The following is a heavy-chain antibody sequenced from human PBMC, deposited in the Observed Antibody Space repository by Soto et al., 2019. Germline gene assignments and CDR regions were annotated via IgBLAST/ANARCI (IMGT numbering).Heavy chain of an antibody. Sequence: QVQLVQSGAEVKKPGSSVKVSCKASGGTFSSYAISWVRQAPGQGLEWMGGIIPIFGTANYAQKFQGRVTITADESTSTAYMELSSLRCEDTAVYCCAREDIVVVPAAIRSYYYYGMDVWGQGPTVTVSS. D-gene: IGHD2-2*01. V-gene: IGHV1-69*01. CDR2: IIPIFGTA. CDR3: AREDIVVVPAAIRSYYYYGMDV. CDR1: GGTFSSYA. J-gene: IGHJ6*02.